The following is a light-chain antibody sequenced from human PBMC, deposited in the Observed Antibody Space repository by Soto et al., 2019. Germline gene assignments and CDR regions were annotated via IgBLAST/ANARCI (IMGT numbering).Light chain of an antibody. CDR2: DVS. CDR1: SSDVGGYNY. CDR3: SSYTSSSTRCV. J-gene: IGLJ1*01. Sequence: QSALTQPASVSGPPGQPITISCTGTSSDVGGYNYVSWYQQHPGKAPKLMIYDVSNRPSGVSNRFSGSKSGNTASLTISGLQAEDEADYYCSSYTSSSTRCVFGTGTKVTVL. V-gene: IGLV2-14*01.